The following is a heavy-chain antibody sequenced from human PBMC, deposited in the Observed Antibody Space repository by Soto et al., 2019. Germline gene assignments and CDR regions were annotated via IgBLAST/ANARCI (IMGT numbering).Heavy chain of an antibody. Sequence: GSLRLSCAASGFTFSSYVMNWVRQAAGKGLEWVSYISSGGTITYNADSVKGRFTISRDNAKNSLYLQMNSLRAEDTAVYYCARVLIPQRYYYYGMDVWGQGTTVTVSS. V-gene: IGHV3-48*03. J-gene: IGHJ6*02. D-gene: IGHD1-1*01. CDR1: GFTFSSYV. CDR2: ISSGGTIT. CDR3: ARVLIPQRYYYYGMDV.